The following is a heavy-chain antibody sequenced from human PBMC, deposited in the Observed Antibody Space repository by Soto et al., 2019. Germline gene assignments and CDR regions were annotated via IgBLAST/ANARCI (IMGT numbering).Heavy chain of an antibody. CDR1: GYTFTSYG. V-gene: IGHV1-18*01. CDR2: ISAYNGNT. D-gene: IGHD5-18*01. Sequence: QVQLVQSGAEVKKPGASVKVSCKASGYTFTSYGISWVRQAPGQGLEWMGWISAYNGNTNYAQKLQGRVTMTTDTSTSTAYMELRSLRSDDTAVYYCARDLIGLSGYSYGYPRALFDYWGQGTLVTVSS. CDR3: ARDLIGLSGYSYGYPRALFDY. J-gene: IGHJ4*02.